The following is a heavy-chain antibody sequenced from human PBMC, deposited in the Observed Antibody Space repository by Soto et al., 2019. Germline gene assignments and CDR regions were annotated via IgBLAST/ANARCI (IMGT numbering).Heavy chain of an antibody. J-gene: IGHJ4*02. CDR2: LSYDGTKK. D-gene: IGHD2-15*01. CDR3: AKCRLGGSCSSGGVDY. CDR1: GFTFSNNA. Sequence: QVQLVESGGGVVQPGGSLRLSCAASGFTFSNNAMHWVRQAPGKGLEWVATLSYDGTKKYYPDSVKGRSTIFRDNSMNTLYLQMNSLRTDDTAVYYCAKCRLGGSCSSGGVDYWGQGTLVNVSS. V-gene: IGHV3-30*18.